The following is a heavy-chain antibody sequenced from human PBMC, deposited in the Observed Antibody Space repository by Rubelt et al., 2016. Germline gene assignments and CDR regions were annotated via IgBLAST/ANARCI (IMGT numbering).Heavy chain of an antibody. D-gene: IGHD1-26*01. CDR3: ARLDSGSSIDY. Sequence: QLQLQESGPGLVKPSETLSLTCTVSGGSISSSSYYWGWIRQPPGKGLEWIGSIYYSGSTYYNPSPKGRVTRSVDTSKTQSSLKVSSVTAADTAVYYCARLDSGSSIDYWGQGTLVTVSS. CDR1: GGSISSSSYY. CDR2: IYYSGST. V-gene: IGHV4-39*01. J-gene: IGHJ4*02.